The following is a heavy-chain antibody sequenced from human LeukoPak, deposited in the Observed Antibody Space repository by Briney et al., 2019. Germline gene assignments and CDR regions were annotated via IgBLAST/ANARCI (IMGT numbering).Heavy chain of an antibody. CDR1: GFTFSSYS. CDR2: IRSKAYGGTT. V-gene: IGHV3-49*04. J-gene: IGHJ6*03. CDR3: TRETAMDFYYYMDV. Sequence: GGSLRLSCAASGFTFSSYSMNWVRQAPGKGLEWVGFIRSKAYGGTTEYAASVKGRFTISRDDSKSIAYLQMNSLKTEDTAVYYCTRETAMDFYYYMDVWGKGTTVTISS. D-gene: IGHD5-18*01.